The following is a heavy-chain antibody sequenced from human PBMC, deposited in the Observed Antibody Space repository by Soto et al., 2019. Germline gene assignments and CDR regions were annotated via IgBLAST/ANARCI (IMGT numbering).Heavy chain of an antibody. V-gene: IGHV3-7*01. CDR2: IKQNGGEA. CDR3: ATSSDTGYIFDF. CDR1: GFTFTSYW. J-gene: IGHJ4*02. D-gene: IGHD3-9*01. Sequence: GGSLRLSCAASGFTFTSYWMSWVRQAPGKGLEWVASIKQNGGEAYYVGSVTGRFTISRDNAKNSLYLEMNSLRAEDRAVYYCATSSDTGYIFDFWGQGTLVTVS.